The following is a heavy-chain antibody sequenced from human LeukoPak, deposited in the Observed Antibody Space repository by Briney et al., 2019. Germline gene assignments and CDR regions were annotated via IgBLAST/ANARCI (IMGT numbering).Heavy chain of an antibody. CDR1: GFTFSSYG. CDR3: AKDGGYCSSTSCPAHYYGMDV. D-gene: IGHD2-2*01. CDR2: ISYDGSNK. V-gene: IGHV3-30*18. Sequence: AGGSLRLSCAASGFTFSSYGMHWVRQAPGKGLEWVAVISYDGSNKYYADSVKGRFTISRDNSKNTLYLQMTSLRAEETAVYYCAKDGGYCSSTSCPAHYYGMDVWGKGTTVTVSS. J-gene: IGHJ6*04.